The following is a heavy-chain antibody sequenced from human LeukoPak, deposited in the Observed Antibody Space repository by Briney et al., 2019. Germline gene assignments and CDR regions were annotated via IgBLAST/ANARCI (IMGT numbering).Heavy chain of an antibody. V-gene: IGHV3-9*03. CDR2: ISWNSGSI. Sequence: SLRLSCAASGFTFDDYAMHWVRQAPGKGLEWVSGISWNSGSIGYADSVKGRFTISRDNAKNSLYLQMNSLRAEDMALYYCAKDYSGSFDAFDIWGQGTMVTVSS. J-gene: IGHJ3*02. D-gene: IGHD1-26*01. CDR1: GFTFDDYA. CDR3: AKDYSGSFDAFDI.